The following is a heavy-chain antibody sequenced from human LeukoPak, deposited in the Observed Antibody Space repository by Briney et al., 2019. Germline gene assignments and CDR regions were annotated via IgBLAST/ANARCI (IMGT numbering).Heavy chain of an antibody. D-gene: IGHD3-10*01. J-gene: IGHJ3*01. CDR2: ISGDGAST. CDR1: GFTFSSYE. CDR3: AKDSYVSGRPLHTFDV. V-gene: IGHV3-23*01. Sequence: GGSLRLSCAASGFTFSSYEMTWVRQAPGKGLEWVSGISGDGASTHYAESVKGQFTISRDNSQNTLFLQMNSLRVEDTAIYYCAKDSYVSGRPLHTFDVWGQGTMVTVSS.